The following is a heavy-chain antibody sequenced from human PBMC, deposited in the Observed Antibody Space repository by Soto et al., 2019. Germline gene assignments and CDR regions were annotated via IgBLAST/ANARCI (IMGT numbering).Heavy chain of an antibody. CDR3: ARGIEVVITTGYYYYGMDV. Sequence: SQTLSLPFAISGDSVSSNSAAWNWIRPSPSRGLEWLGRTYYRSKWYNDYAVSVKSRITINPDTSKNQFSLQLNSVTPEDTAVYYCARGIEVVITTGYYYYGMDVWGQGTTVTVSS. CDR2: TYYRSKWYN. D-gene: IGHD3-22*01. J-gene: IGHJ6*02. V-gene: IGHV6-1*01. CDR1: GDSVSSNSAA.